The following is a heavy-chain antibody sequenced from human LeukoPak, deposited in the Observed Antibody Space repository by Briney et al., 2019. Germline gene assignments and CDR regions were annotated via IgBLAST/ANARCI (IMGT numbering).Heavy chain of an antibody. V-gene: IGHV3-9*01. D-gene: IGHD3-3*01. Sequence: GRSLRLSCAASGFTFDDYAMHWVRQAPGKGLEWVSGISWNSGSIGYADSVKGRFTISRDNAKNSLYLQMDSLRAEDTAVYYCARAKDFWSGYPDAFDIWGQGTMVTVSS. CDR2: ISWNSGSI. CDR3: ARAKDFWSGYPDAFDI. CDR1: GFTFDDYA. J-gene: IGHJ3*02.